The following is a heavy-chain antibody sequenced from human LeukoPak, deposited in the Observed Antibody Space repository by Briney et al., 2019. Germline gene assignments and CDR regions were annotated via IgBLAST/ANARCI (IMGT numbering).Heavy chain of an antibody. CDR1: GFTFSLYG. CDR2: ISYHGNNK. Sequence: PGGSLRLSCAASGFTFSLYGMHWVRQAPGKGLEWVAVISYHGNNKYCADSVKGRFTISRDNSKNTLYLQMGSLRAEDMAVYYCARDLYCSSTSCYIDWGQGTLVTVSS. J-gene: IGHJ4*02. V-gene: IGHV3-30*03. D-gene: IGHD2-2*02. CDR3: ARDLYCSSTSCYID.